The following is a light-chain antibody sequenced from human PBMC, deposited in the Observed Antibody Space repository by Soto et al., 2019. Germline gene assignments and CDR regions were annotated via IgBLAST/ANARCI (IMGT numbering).Light chain of an antibody. CDR1: QSVSSY. J-gene: IGKJ3*01. CDR3: QQRSNWLYT. CDR2: DAS. V-gene: IGKV3-11*01. Sequence: EIVLTQSPATLSLSPGERATLSCRASQSVSSYLAWYQQKPGQAPRLLIYDASNMATGIPAKFSGSGSWTDFTLTISSLEPADFAVYYCQQRSNWLYTFGPGTTVHIK.